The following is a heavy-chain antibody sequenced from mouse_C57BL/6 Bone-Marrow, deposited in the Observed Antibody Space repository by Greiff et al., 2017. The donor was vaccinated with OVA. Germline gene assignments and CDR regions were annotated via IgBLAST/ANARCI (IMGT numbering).Heavy chain of an antibody. D-gene: IGHD2-5*01. Sequence: EVQLQQSGGGLVKPGGSLKLSCAASGFTFSSYAMSWVRQTPEKRLEWVATISDGGSYTYYPDNVKGRFTISRDNAKNNRYLQMSHLKSEDTAMYYCARERPLYYSNWYFDVWGTGTTVTVSS. CDR1: GFTFSSYA. J-gene: IGHJ1*03. V-gene: IGHV5-4*01. CDR2: ISDGGSYT. CDR3: ARERPLYYSNWYFDV.